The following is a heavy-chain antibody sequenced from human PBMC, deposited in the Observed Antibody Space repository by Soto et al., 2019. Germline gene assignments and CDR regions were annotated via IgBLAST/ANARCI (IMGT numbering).Heavy chain of an antibody. CDR1: GFTFSSYS. CDR2: ISSSSSTI. CDR3: ARGPPPYDSSGYYYYYYGMDV. V-gene: IGHV3-48*02. D-gene: IGHD3-22*01. Sequence: GGSLRLSCAASGFTFSSYSMNWVRQAPGKGLEWVSYISSSSSTIYYADSVKGRFTISRDNAKNSLYLQMNSLRDEDTAVYYCARGPPPYDSSGYYYYYYGMDVWGQGTTVTVSS. J-gene: IGHJ6*02.